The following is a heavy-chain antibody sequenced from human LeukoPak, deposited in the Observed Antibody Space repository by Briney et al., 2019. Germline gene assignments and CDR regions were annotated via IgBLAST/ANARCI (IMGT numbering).Heavy chain of an antibody. V-gene: IGHV5-51*01. J-gene: IGHJ5*02. CDR3: ARHWGNYPPWWFDP. CDR1: GYSFATYW. Sequence: GESLKISCKGSGYSFATYWIGWVRQMPGKGLGWMGIIYPSDSDTRYSPSFQGQVTISADKSISTAYLQWSSLKASDTAMYYCARHWGNYPPWWFDPWGQGTLVTVSS. D-gene: IGHD4-11*01. CDR2: IYPSDSDT.